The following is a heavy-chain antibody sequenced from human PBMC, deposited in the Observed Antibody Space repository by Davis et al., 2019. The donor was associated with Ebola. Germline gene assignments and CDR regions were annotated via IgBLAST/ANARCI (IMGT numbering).Heavy chain of an antibody. CDR2: YYYTGST. CDR3: ARGDSYYDPSGYYAGPEAPDH. V-gene: IGHV4-30-4*07. J-gene: IGHJ4*02. D-gene: IGHD3-22*01. Sequence: SETLSLTCAVSGGFVSSGGYSWSWIRQPPGKGLEWIGYYYYTGSTYYNPSLKSRVTISIDTSKNQFSLKLISVTAADTAVYYCARGDSYYDPSGYYAGPEAPDHWGQGTLVSVSS. CDR1: GGFVSSGGYS.